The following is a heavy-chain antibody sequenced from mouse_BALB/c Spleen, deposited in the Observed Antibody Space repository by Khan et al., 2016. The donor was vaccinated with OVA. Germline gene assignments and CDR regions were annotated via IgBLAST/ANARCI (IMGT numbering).Heavy chain of an antibody. Sequence: VQLKQSGPELGKPGASVKMSCKPSGYIFTNYVLHWVKQKPGQGLEWIGYINPYNGGTKYNAKFKGKATLASDKSSITAYLELSSLTSEDSAVYYCARGNWRSYYFDYWGQGTTLTLSS. D-gene: IGHD4-1*01. CDR2: INPYNGGT. V-gene: IGHV1S136*01. CDR1: GYIFTNYV. J-gene: IGHJ2*01. CDR3: ARGNWRSYYFDY.